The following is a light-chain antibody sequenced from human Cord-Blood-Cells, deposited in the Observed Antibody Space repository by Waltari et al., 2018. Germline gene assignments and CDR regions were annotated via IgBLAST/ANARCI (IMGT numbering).Light chain of an antibody. V-gene: IGKV1-39*01. CDR1: QSISSY. CDR3: QQSYSTSWT. Sequence: DIQMTQSPSSMSASVGDRVTITCRASQSISSYLNWYQQKPGKAPKLLFYAASSLQSGVPSRFSCSGSGTDFTLTISSLQPEDFATYYCQQSYSTSWTFGQGTKVEIK. J-gene: IGKJ1*01. CDR2: AAS.